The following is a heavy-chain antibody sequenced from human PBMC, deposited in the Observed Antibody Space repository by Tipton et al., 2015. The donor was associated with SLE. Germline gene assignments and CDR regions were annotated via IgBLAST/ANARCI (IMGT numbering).Heavy chain of an antibody. Sequence: QSGAEVKKPGSSVKVSCKASGDTFSNYAINWVRQAPGQGLEWMGTIIPILGTTNYAQTFQGRVTITADESTSTAYMELSSLTSADTAMYYCARADYYDSGSRYYGTDVWGQGTTVAVSS. CDR1: GDTFSNYA. CDR3: ARADYYDSGSRYYGTDV. CDR2: IIPILGTT. J-gene: IGHJ6*02. V-gene: IGHV1-69*11. D-gene: IGHD3-10*01.